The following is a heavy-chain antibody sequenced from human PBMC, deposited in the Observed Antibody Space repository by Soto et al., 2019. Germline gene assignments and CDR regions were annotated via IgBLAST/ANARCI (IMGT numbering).Heavy chain of an antibody. Sequence: LSLTCTVSGGSISSYYWSWIRQPPGKGLEWIGYIYYSGSTNYNPSLKSRVTISVDTSKNQFSLRSEDTAVYYCARGVIFGVVRDYYHYYGMDVWGQGTTVTVSS. D-gene: IGHD3-3*01. V-gene: IGHV4-59*01. CDR1: GGSISSYY. CDR3: ARGVIFGVVRDYYHYYGMDV. J-gene: IGHJ6*02. CDR2: IYYSGST.